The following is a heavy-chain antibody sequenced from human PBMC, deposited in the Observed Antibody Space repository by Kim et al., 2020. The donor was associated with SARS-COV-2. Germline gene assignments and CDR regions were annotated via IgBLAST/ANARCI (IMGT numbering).Heavy chain of an antibody. CDR3: ARVVQLERDFDY. Sequence: YYADSVKGRFTISRDNAKNSLYLQMNSLRAEDTAVYYCARVVQLERDFDYWGQGTLVTVSS. J-gene: IGHJ4*02. D-gene: IGHD1-1*01. V-gene: IGHV3-48*03.